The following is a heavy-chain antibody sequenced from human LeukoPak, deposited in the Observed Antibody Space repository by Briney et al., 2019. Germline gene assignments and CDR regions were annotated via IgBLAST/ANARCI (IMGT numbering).Heavy chain of an antibody. D-gene: IGHD6-19*01. J-gene: IGHJ4*02. CDR1: GGSFSGYY. CDR3: ARAPLGGLDWLVHWRRYFDY. CDR2: INHSGST. V-gene: IGHV4-34*01. Sequence: LETLSLTCAVYGGSFSGYYWSWIRQPPGKGLEWIGEINHSGSTNYNPSLKSRVTISVDTSKNQFSLKLSSVTAADTAVYYCARAPLGGLDWLVHWRRYFDYWGQGTLVTVSS.